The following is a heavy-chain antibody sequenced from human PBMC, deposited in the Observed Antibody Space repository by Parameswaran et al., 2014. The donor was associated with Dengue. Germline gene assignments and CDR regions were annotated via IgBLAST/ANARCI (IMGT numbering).Heavy chain of an antibody. CDR1: GFSLSTSGVG. V-gene: IGHV2-5*02. CDR3: ALAGGSPGYCTGGVCYGDEGFDY. CDR2: IFWDDAN. J-gene: IGHJ4*02. Sequence: SGPTLVKPTQTLTLTCTFSGFSLSTSGVGVGWIRQPPGKALEWLALIFWDDANRYSPSLISRLTITKDTSKNQVVLTMTNMDPVDTATYYCALAGGSPGYCTGGVCYGDEGFDYWGQGTLVTVSS. D-gene: IGHD2-8*02.